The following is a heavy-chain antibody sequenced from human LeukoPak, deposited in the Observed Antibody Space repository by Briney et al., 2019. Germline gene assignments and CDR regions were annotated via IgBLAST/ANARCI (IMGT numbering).Heavy chain of an antibody. V-gene: IGHV3-30*02. CDR1: GSTFGMSG. D-gene: IGHD2-15*01. J-gene: IGHJ6*03. Sequence: PGGSLRLSCVASGSTFGMSGMHWVRQAPGKGLDWVAFIGHDGSYEYYSDAVKGRFSISRDNSNKTLYLLMNSLRVEDTAVYFCARALLLTFYYMYVWGNGTTVTVSS. CDR2: IGHDGSYE. CDR3: ARALLLTFYYMYV.